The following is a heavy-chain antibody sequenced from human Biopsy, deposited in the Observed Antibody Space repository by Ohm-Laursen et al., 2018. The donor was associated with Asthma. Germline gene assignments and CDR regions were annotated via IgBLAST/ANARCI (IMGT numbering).Heavy chain of an antibody. Sequence: ASVKVSCKTPGYTFNSAGITWVRQAPGQGLEWMGWINVYNGNTKVAQKLQDRVTMITDTSTSTAYMELRSLRSDDTAVYFCARAVDYSHYYGIDVWGQGTTVTVS. CDR3: ARAVDYSHYYGIDV. V-gene: IGHV1-18*01. J-gene: IGHJ6*02. D-gene: IGHD3-10*01. CDR2: INVYNGNT. CDR1: GYTFNSAG.